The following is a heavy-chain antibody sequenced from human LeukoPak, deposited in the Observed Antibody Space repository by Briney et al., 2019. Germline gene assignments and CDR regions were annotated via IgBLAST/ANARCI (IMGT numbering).Heavy chain of an antibody. Sequence: SVKVSCKASGGTFSSYTISWVRQAPGQGLEWMGRIIPILGIANYAQKFQGRVTITADRSTSTAYMELSSLRSEDTAVYYCARGIYYGDSRYFDLWGRGTLVTVSS. V-gene: IGHV1-69*02. CDR3: ARGIYYGDSRYFDL. J-gene: IGHJ2*01. CDR2: IIPILGIA. D-gene: IGHD4-17*01. CDR1: GGTFSSYT.